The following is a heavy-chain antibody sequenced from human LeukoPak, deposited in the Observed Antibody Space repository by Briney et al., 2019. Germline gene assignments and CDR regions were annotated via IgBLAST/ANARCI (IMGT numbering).Heavy chain of an antibody. CDR2: ISSSSSYI. CDR1: GITFSSYS. D-gene: IGHD5-24*01. Sequence: PGGSLRLFCSASGITFSSYSMNWVRQAPGKGLEWGSSISSSSSYIYYADSVKGRFTISTDNAKNSLYLQMNSLRAEDAAVYYCARVRPKNRWLHPTGGSFDYWGQGTLVTVSS. J-gene: IGHJ4*02. V-gene: IGHV3-21*01. CDR3: ARVRPKNRWLHPTGGSFDY.